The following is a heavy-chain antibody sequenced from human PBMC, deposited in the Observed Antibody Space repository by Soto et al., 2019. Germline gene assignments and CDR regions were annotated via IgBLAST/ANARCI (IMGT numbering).Heavy chain of an antibody. CDR2: ISPYKGNT. Sequence: ASVKVSCKASGYTFSSIGISWVRQAPGQGLEWMGWISPYKGNTHYAQGLQGRVTMTTDTSTSRAYMELRSLRSDDTAVYYCARDLDASGSYYTDYLGQGTLVPVS. D-gene: IGHD3-10*01. V-gene: IGHV1-18*01. CDR1: GYTFSSIG. CDR3: ARDLDASGSYYTDY. J-gene: IGHJ4*02.